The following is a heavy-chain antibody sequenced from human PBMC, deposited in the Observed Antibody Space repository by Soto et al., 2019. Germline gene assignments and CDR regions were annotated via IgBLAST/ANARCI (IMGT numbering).Heavy chain of an antibody. CDR3: ARGEDDYGDFGSMDV. Sequence: QGQLVQSGAEVKKPGSSVKVSCRASGGHFDRFALSWLRQSHGQGLEWMGGIIPFLSATTYAQKFQGRVTITADESASTLYLELRSLRSDDTAVYYCARGEDDYGDFGSMDVWGQGTSVTVSS. J-gene: IGHJ6*02. V-gene: IGHV1-69*01. D-gene: IGHD4-17*01. CDR2: IIPFLSAT. CDR1: GGHFDRFA.